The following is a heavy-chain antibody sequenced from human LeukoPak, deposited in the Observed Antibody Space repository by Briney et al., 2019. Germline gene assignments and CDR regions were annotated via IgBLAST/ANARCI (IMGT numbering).Heavy chain of an antibody. CDR2: ISYDGSNK. CDR1: GFTFSSYA. V-gene: IGHV3-30-3*01. D-gene: IGHD6-19*01. CDR3: AREAIAVAAGYFDY. Sequence: GGSLRLSCAASGFTFSSYAMRWVRQAPGKGLEWVAVISYDGSNKYYADSVKGRFTISRDNSKNTLYLQMNSLRAEDTAVYYCAREAIAVAAGYFDYWGQGTLVTVSS. J-gene: IGHJ4*02.